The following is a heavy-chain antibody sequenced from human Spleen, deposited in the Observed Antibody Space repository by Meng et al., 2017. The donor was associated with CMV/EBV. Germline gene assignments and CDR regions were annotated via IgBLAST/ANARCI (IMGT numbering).Heavy chain of an antibody. Sequence: QVQLVQSGAEVKKPGASVKVSCKASGYTFIGYHIYWVRQAPGQGLEWMGGIIPILGISNYAQKFQGRVTATADKSTRTAYMELSSLTSEDTAVYYCARGSGYLNPFDYWGQGTLVTVSS. CDR1: GYTFIGYH. D-gene: IGHD5-12*01. CDR3: ARGSGYLNPFDY. CDR2: IIPILGIS. J-gene: IGHJ4*02. V-gene: IGHV1-69*10.